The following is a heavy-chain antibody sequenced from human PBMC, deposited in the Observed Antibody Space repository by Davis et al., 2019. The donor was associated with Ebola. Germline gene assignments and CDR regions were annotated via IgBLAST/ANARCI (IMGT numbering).Heavy chain of an antibody. J-gene: IGHJ4*02. D-gene: IGHD1-26*01. Sequence: MPSETLSLTCTVSGGSVSSGSYYWSWIRQPPGKGLEWIGHIYYSGSTYYNPSLKSRVTMSVDTSKNQFSLKLSSVTAADTAVYYCAIQGVGTTLDYWGQGTLVTVSS. CDR1: GGSVSSGSYY. CDR3: AIQGVGTTLDY. CDR2: IYYSGST. V-gene: IGHV4-61*01.